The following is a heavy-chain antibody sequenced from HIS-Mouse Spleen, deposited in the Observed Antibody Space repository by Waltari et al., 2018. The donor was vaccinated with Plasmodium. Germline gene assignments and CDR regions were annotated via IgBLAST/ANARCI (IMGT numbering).Heavy chain of an antibody. CDR1: GFTFSSYW. D-gene: IGHD6-13*01. V-gene: IGHV3-7*01. CDR3: ASSWYWYFDL. J-gene: IGHJ2*01. Sequence: EVQLVESGGGLVQPGGSLRLSCAASGFTFSSYWLSWVRPAPGKGLEVVATIKQDGSRKYYVDSVKGRFTISRDNAKNSLYLQMNSLRAEDTAVYYCASSWYWYFDLWGRGTLVTVSS. CDR2: IKQDGSRK.